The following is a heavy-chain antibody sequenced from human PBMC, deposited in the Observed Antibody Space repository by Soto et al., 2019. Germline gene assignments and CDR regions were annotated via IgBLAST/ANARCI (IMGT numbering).Heavy chain of an antibody. D-gene: IGHD3-16*02. CDR3: AKALGELSPESFDY. V-gene: IGHV3-30*18. J-gene: IGHJ4*02. CDR2: MSYDGNNQ. Sequence: QVQLVESGGGVVQPGRSLRLSCAASGFTFSSYAMHWVRQAPGKGLEWVAIMSYDGNNQYYADSVKGRFTISRDNFKNTLHLQMNNLRAEDTAVYYCAKALGELSPESFDYWGQGILVTVSS. CDR1: GFTFSSYA.